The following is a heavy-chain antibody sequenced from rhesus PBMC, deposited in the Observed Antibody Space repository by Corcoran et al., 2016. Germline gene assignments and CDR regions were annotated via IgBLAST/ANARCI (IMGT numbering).Heavy chain of an antibody. V-gene: IGHV4-173*01. CDR1: GGSMIKNY. Sequence: QLQLQESGPGLVKPSETLSLTCAVSGGSMIKNYWSGIRQPPGKGLVWIGRISGSGGSTDYNPSLKSRVTISTDTSKNQFSLKLSSVTAADTAVYYCARDPGGWGFMYYFDYWGQGVLVTVSS. D-gene: IGHD7-45*01. CDR2: ISGSGGST. J-gene: IGHJ4*01. CDR3: ARDPGGWGFMYYFDY.